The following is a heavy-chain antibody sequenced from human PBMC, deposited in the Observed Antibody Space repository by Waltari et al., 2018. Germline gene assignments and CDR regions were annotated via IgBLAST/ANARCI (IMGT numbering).Heavy chain of an antibody. CDR1: GYCVTSHW. D-gene: IGHD2-2*01. J-gene: IGHJ4*02. Sequence: EVQLVPSGAEVKKPAESLRISCGGAGYCVTSHWISWVRLMPGKGLEGVGRIDPSDSFRNYGPAFEGHVTISVDQSLRTAYLQWDSLKASDTAIYYCVRHRTTYPLEIDYWGQGTLVTVSS. V-gene: IGHV5-10-1*01. CDR2: IDPSDSFR. CDR3: VRHRTTYPLEIDY.